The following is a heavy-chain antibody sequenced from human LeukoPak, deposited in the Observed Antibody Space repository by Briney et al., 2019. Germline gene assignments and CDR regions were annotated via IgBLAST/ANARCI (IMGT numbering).Heavy chain of an antibody. J-gene: IGHJ4*02. V-gene: IGHV4-59*01. D-gene: IGHD6-13*01. Sequence: SETLSLTCTVSGGSISSYYWSWIRQPPGKGLEWIGYIYYSGSTNYNPSLKSRVTISVDTSKNQFSLKLSSVTAADTAVYYCARFTGYSRDYFDYWGQGTLVTVSS. CDR1: GGSISSYY. CDR3: ARFTGYSRDYFDY. CDR2: IYYSGST.